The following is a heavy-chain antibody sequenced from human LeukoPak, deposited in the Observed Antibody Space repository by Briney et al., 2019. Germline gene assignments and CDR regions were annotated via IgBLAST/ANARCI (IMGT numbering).Heavy chain of an antibody. J-gene: IGHJ5*02. D-gene: IGHD5-12*01. CDR1: GYTFTSYD. CDR2: MNPNSGNT. CDR3: TRDRLSKWFDP. Sequence: GASVKVSCKASGYTFTSYDINWVRQATGQGLEWMGWMNPNSGNTGYARKFQGRVTMTRDTSISTAYMELYRLTSDDMAMYYCTRDRLSKWFDPWGQGSLVTVSS. V-gene: IGHV1-8*01.